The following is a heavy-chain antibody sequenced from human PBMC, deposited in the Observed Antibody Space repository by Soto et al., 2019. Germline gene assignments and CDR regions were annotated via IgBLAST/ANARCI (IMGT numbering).Heavy chain of an antibody. V-gene: IGHV4-34*01. Sequence: PSETLSLTCAVYGGSFSGYYWSWIRQPPAKGLEWIGEINHSGSTNSNPSLKSRVTISVDTSKNQFSLKLSSVTAADTAVYYCARGSGEYCSSTSCYRWFDPWGQGTLVTVSS. CDR2: INHSGST. CDR3: ARGSGEYCSSTSCYRWFDP. CDR1: GGSFSGYY. J-gene: IGHJ5*02. D-gene: IGHD2-2*01.